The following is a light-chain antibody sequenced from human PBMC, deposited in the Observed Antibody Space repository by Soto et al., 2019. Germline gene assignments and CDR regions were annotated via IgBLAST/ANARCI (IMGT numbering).Light chain of an antibody. CDR3: QQSYSTPLT. Sequence: EIQMTQSPSTLSASVGDRVTIPCRASQSIINYLNWYQQKPGKAPKLLIYAASSLQGGVPSRFSASGSGTDFTLTISSLQPEDFAIYYCQQSYSTPLTFGGGTKVDI. V-gene: IGKV1-39*01. CDR1: QSIINY. J-gene: IGKJ4*01. CDR2: AAS.